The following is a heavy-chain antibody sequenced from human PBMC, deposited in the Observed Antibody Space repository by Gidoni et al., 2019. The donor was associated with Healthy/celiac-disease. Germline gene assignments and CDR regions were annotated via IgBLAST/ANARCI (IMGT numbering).Heavy chain of an antibody. J-gene: IGHJ4*02. Sequence: EVQLVESGGGLVKPGGSLRLSCAASGFTFSRYSMNWVRQAPGKGLEWVSSISSSSSYIYYADSVKGRFTISRDNAKNSLYLQMNSLRAEDTAVYYCASALGRYGSSGYYYYWGQGTLVTVSS. D-gene: IGHD3-22*01. CDR1: GFTFSRYS. CDR2: ISSSSSYI. CDR3: ASALGRYGSSGYYYY. V-gene: IGHV3-21*01.